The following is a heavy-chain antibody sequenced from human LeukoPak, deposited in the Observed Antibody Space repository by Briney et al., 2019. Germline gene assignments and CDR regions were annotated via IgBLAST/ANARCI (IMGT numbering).Heavy chain of an antibody. J-gene: IGHJ6*02. CDR1: GFTFSNAW. D-gene: IGHD3-22*01. Sequence: GGSLRLSCAASGFTFSNAWMSWVRQAPGKGLEWVGRIKSKTDGGTTDYAAPVKGRFTISRDDSKNTLYLQMNSLKTKDTAVYYCTTSYYYDSSGYYYYYGMDVWGQGTTVTVSS. CDR3: TTSYYYDSSGYYYYYGMDV. V-gene: IGHV3-15*01. CDR2: IKSKTDGGTT.